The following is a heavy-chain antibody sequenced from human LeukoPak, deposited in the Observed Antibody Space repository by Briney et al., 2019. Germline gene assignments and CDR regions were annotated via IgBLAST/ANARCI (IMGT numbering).Heavy chain of an antibody. D-gene: IGHD1-14*01. CDR3: ARDPAGHGRYFDY. Sequence: SQTLSLTCTVSGGSINVYFCTWLRQSAGAGLECIGRIHTSGTTYYNPSLKSRVSMSVDTSNNKFSLRLNSVTAADTAVYYCARDPAGHGRYFDYWGQGALVTVSS. CDR1: GGSINVYF. V-gene: IGHV4-4*07. J-gene: IGHJ4*02. CDR2: IHTSGTT.